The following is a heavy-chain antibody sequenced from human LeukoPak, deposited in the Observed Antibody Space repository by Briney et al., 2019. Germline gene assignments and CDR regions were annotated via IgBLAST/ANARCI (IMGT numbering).Heavy chain of an antibody. Sequence: GESLKISCQGSGYSFTSYWISWVRQMPGKGLEWMGRIDPADSYTNYSPSFQGHVTISADKSISTAYLQWSSLKALDTAMYYCARLIAVADNWFDPWGQGTLVTVSS. J-gene: IGHJ5*02. D-gene: IGHD6-13*01. CDR3: ARLIAVADNWFDP. CDR2: IDPADSYT. CDR1: GYSFTSYW. V-gene: IGHV5-10-1*01.